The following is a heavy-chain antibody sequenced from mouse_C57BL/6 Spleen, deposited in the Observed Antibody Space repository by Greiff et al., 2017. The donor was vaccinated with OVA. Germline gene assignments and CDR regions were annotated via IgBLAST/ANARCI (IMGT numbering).Heavy chain of an antibody. CDR3: AREVLRLYYFDY. D-gene: IGHD1-1*01. Sequence: DVQLQESGPGLVKPSQSLSLTCSVTGYSITSGYYWNWIRQFPGNKLEWMGYISYDGSNNYNPSLKNRISITRDTSKNQFFLKLNSVTTEDTATYYCAREVLRLYYFDYWGQGTTLTVSS. V-gene: IGHV3-6*01. CDR1: GYSITSGYY. J-gene: IGHJ2*01. CDR2: ISYDGSN.